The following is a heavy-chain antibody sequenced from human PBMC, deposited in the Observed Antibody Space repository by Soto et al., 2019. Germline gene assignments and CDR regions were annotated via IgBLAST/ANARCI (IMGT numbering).Heavy chain of an antibody. Sequence: QITLKESGPTLVKPTQTLTLTCTFSGFSLSTGGVGVGWIRQPPGKALEWLALIYWDNDKRYSPSLKSRLTVTQDTSKTHVVLTMTNMDPGDTATYYCVHSRCGGDCLRSYSSHYYYGMDVWGQGTTVTVFS. CDR3: VHSRCGGDCLRSYSSHYYYGMDV. CDR2: IYWDNDK. V-gene: IGHV2-5*02. D-gene: IGHD2-21*02. J-gene: IGHJ6*02. CDR1: GFSLSTGGVG.